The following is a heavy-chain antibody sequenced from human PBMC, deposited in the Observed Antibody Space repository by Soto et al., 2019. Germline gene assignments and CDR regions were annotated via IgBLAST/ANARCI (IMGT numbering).Heavy chain of an antibody. J-gene: IGHJ5*02. Sequence: EVQLMESGGGLVQPGGSLRLSCAASGFTFSSYSMNWVRQAPGKGLEWVSYISSSSNTIYYADSVKGRFTISRDNAKNSLYLQMNSLRAEDTAVYYCASSSGYPPWGQGTLVTVSS. D-gene: IGHD5-12*01. CDR3: ASSSGYPP. V-gene: IGHV3-48*01. CDR1: GFTFSSYS. CDR2: ISSSSNTI.